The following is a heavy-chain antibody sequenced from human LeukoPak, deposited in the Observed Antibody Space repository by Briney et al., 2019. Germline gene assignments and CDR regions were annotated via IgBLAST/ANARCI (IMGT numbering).Heavy chain of an antibody. D-gene: IGHD3-10*01. CDR1: GGSVSSGSYY. J-gene: IGHJ4*02. Sequence: SETLSLTCTVSGGSVSSGSYYWSWIRQPPGKELEWIGYIYYSGSTNYNPSLRSRVAISVDTSKDQFSLKLSSVTAADTAVYYCATSKASGSYYNRGPGYYFDYWGQGTLVTVSS. CDR2: IYYSGST. V-gene: IGHV4-61*01. CDR3: ATSKASGSYYNRGPGYYFDY.